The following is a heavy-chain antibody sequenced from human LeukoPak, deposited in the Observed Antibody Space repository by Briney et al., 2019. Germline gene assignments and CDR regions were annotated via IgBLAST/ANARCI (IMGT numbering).Heavy chain of an antibody. V-gene: IGHV3-11*04. CDR1: GFTFSDYY. CDR2: ISSSSSTI. CDR3: ARVLGGYYYYFMDV. D-gene: IGHD7-27*01. J-gene: IGHJ6*03. Sequence: GGSLRLSCAASGFTFSDYYMSWVRQAPGKGLEWVSYISSSSSTIYYADSVKGRFTISRDNSKNTLYLQMGSLRAEDMAVYYCARVLGGYYYYFMDVWGKGTTVTVSS.